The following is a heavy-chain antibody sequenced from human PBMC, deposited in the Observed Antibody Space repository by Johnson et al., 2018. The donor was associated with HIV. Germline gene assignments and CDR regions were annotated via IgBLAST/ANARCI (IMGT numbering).Heavy chain of an antibody. J-gene: IGHJ3*02. CDR3: ARYSGAFDI. CDR2: IKQDGSEK. CDR1: GFTFSHYW. V-gene: IGHV3-7*01. D-gene: IGHD2-21*01. Sequence: VQLVESGGGLVQPGGSLRLSCAASGFTFSHYWMSWVRQAPGKGLEWVANIKQDGSEKYYVDFVKGRFTISRENAKNSVYLQMNSLRAEDTAVYYCARYSGAFDIWGQGTMVTVSS.